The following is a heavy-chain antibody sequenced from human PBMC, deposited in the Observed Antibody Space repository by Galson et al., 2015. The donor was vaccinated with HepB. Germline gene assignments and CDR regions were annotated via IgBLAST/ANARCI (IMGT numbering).Heavy chain of an antibody. CDR3: GRTTYYYDSSGFGHPSQ. Sequence: SVKVSCKASGGTFSRYAISWVRQAPGHGLEWMGGIIPVFGTTNYAQRFQGRVTITADESTNTAYMELSSLRSEDTAFYYCGRTTYYYDSSGFGHPSQWGQGTLVTVSS. J-gene: IGHJ1*01. CDR1: GGTFSRYA. D-gene: IGHD3-22*01. CDR2: IIPVFGTT. V-gene: IGHV1-69*13.